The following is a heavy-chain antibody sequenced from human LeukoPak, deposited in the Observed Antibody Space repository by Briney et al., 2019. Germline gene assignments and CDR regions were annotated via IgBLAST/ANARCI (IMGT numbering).Heavy chain of an antibody. D-gene: IGHD3-10*01. V-gene: IGHV3-30*02. CDR3: AKRGSYYYYMDV. J-gene: IGHJ6*03. Sequence: GGSLRLSCAASGFSFGIFSMSWVRQTPGKGLEWVAFIRFDGSNENYADSVKGRFTISRDASKNTLYLQMNSLRAEDTAVYYCAKRGSYYYYMDVWGKGTTVTVSS. CDR2: IRFDGSNE. CDR1: GFSFGIFS.